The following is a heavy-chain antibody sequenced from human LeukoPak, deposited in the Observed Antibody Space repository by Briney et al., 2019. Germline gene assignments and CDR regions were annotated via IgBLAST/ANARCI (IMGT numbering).Heavy chain of an antibody. CDR3: ARDFSSVGGSDY. D-gene: IGHD5-12*01. J-gene: IGHJ4*02. V-gene: IGHV1-24*01. CDR2: FDPEDGET. CDR1: GYTLTELS. Sequence: ASVKVSCKVSGYTLTELSMHWVRQAPGKGLEWMGGFDPEDGETIYAQKFQGRVTMTEDTSTDTAYMELSSLRSEDTAVYYCARDFSSVGGSDYWGQGTLVTVSS.